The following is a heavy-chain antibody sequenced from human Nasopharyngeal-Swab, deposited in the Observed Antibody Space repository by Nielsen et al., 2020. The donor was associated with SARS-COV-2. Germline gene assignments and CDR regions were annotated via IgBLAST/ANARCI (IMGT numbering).Heavy chain of an antibody. J-gene: IGHJ4*02. CDR3: VKETGTGVPSWFAYDS. CDR2: INYHGRSA. V-gene: IGHV3-64D*09. Sequence: GESLKISCSASGFTFSNYTMHWVRQAPGKGLQCVAAINYHGRSAYYADSVRGRFIISRDNSRNSLSLQMSSLTTDDTAVYFCVKETGTGVPSWFAYDSWGQGVRVTVSS. D-gene: IGHD6-13*01. CDR1: GFTFSNYT.